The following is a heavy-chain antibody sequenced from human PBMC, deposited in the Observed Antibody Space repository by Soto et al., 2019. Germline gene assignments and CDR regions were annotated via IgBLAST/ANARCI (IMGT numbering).Heavy chain of an antibody. V-gene: IGHV1-3*01. J-gene: IGHJ5*02. CDR1: GYTFTSYG. D-gene: IGHD6-19*01. CDR2: INAGNGNT. CDR3: ARAIAVHWFAP. Sequence: QVQLVQSGAEVKKPGAAVKVSCKASGYTFTSYGMHWVRQAPGQRSEWMGWINAGNGNTKYSQKLQGGVIINSDTSASTAYMEPSSLRSEDTAVYYCARAIAVHWFAPWGQGTLVTVSS.